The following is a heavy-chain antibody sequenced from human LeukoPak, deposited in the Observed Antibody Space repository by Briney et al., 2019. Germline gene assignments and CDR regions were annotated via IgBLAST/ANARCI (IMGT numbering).Heavy chain of an antibody. CDR2: INHSGST. Sequence: SETLSLTCAVYGGSFSGYYWSWIRQPPGKGLEWIGEINHSGSTNYNPSLKSRVTISVDTSKNQFSLKLSSVTAADTAVYYCARERLWFGELSWFDYWGQGTLVTVSS. V-gene: IGHV4-34*01. CDR1: GGSFSGYY. CDR3: ARERLWFGELSWFDY. D-gene: IGHD3-10*01. J-gene: IGHJ4*02.